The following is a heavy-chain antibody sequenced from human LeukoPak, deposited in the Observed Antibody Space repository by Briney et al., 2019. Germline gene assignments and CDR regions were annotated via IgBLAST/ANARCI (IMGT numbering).Heavy chain of an antibody. D-gene: IGHD3-10*01. Sequence: AGGSLRLSCAASGFTFSDLFIDWVRQAPGKGLEWVGRTKNKAYSYTTEYAASVKGRFTISRDDSKNSLYLQMNSLKTEDTAVYYCASIRGVFGYWGQGTLVTVSS. J-gene: IGHJ4*02. CDR2: TKNKAYSYTT. V-gene: IGHV3-72*01. CDR1: GFTFSDLF. CDR3: ASIRGVFGY.